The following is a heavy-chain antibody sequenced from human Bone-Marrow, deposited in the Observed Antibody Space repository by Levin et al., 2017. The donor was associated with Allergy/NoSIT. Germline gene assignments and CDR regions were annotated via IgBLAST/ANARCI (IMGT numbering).Heavy chain of an antibody. CDR3: ARYPKTHYYFYYGLDV. J-gene: IGHJ6*02. Sequence: GGSLRLSCTASGFIFSDYYMSWIRQAPGKGLEWISYITSDSSTIYYMDSVKGRFTISRDNAKNSLFLEMNSLRAEDTAVYYCARYPKTHYYFYYGLDVWGQGTTVTVSS. V-gene: IGHV3-11*01. CDR2: ITSDSSTI. D-gene: IGHD3/OR15-3a*01. CDR1: GFIFSDYY.